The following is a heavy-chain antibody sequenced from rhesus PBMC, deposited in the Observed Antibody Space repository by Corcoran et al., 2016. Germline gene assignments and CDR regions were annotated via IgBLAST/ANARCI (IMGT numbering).Heavy chain of an antibody. Sequence: EVQLVQSGAEVKRPGESLKISCKTSGYSLTSYWISWVRQMPGKGLEWMGAIDPSASDTGYSPSFQGQVTSSAEKSISTAYPQGSSLKASDTATYYCAEIAAAGGYFDYWGQGVLVTVSS. D-gene: IGHD6-31*01. J-gene: IGHJ4*01. CDR1: GYSLTSYW. CDR2: IDPSASDT. CDR3: AEIAAAGGYFDY. V-gene: IGHV5-2*01.